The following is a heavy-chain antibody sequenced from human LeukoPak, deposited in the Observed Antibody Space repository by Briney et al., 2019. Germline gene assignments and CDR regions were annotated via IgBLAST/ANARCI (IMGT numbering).Heavy chain of an antibody. Sequence: GGSLRLSCAASGFTFSSYSMNWVRQAPGKGLEWVSSISSSSSYIYYADSVKGRFTISRDNAKNSLYLQMNSLRAEDTAVYYCARGLGYQSNYFDYWGQGTLVTVSS. CDR3: ARGLGYQSNYFDY. CDR2: ISSSSSYI. J-gene: IGHJ4*02. CDR1: GFTFSSYS. D-gene: IGHD2-2*01. V-gene: IGHV3-21*01.